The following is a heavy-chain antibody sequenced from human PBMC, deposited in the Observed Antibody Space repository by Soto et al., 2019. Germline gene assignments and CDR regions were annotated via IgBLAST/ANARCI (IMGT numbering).Heavy chain of an antibody. Sequence: SETLSLTCTVSGGSISNYYWTWIRQPPGKGLEWIGYIYYSGSTNYNPSLKSRVTISVDTSKNQFSLKLSSVTAADTAVYYCARRYSSAFDIWGQGTMVTVSS. CDR3: ARRYSSAFDI. CDR2: IYYSGST. D-gene: IGHD6-13*01. V-gene: IGHV4-59*01. J-gene: IGHJ3*02. CDR1: GGSISNYY.